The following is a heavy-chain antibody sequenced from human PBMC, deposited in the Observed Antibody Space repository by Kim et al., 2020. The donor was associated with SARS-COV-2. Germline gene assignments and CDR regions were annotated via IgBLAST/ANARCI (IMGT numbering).Heavy chain of an antibody. D-gene: IGHD3-16*01. V-gene: IGHV3-21*01. CDR2: ISSSSSYI. CDR3: ARGGEKFYDYVWGSYEHPLDY. J-gene: IGHJ4*02. Sequence: GGSLRLSCAASGFTFSSYSMNWVRQAPGKGLEWVSSISSSSSYIYYADSVKGRFTISRDNAKNSLYLQMNSLRAEDTAVYYCARGGEKFYDYVWGSYEHPLDYWGQGTLVTVSS. CDR1: GFTFSSYS.